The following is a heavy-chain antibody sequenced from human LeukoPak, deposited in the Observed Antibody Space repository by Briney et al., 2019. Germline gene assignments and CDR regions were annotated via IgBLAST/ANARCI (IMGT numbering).Heavy chain of an antibody. CDR3: ARVGNHDAFDI. CDR2: ISSSSYI. CDR1: GFTFSSYS. V-gene: IGHV3-21*01. D-gene: IGHD1-1*01. J-gene: IGHJ3*02. Sequence: GGSLRLSCAASGFTFSSYSMNWVRQAPGKGLEWVSSISSSSYIYYADSVKGRFTISRDNAKNSLYLQMNSLRAEDTAVYYCARVGNHDAFDIWGQGTMVTVSS.